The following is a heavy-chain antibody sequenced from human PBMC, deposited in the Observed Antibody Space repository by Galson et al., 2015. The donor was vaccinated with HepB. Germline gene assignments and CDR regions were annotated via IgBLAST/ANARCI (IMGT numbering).Heavy chain of an antibody. CDR3: ARVRRWPDYGDWYFAV. J-gene: IGHJ2*01. Sequence: SLRLSCAASGFNFNNYWMSWFRQAPGKGLEWVANIKQDGSEEYYVDSVKGRFTISRDNAKNSVYLQMNSLRDEDTAVYYCARVRRWPDYGDWYFAVWGRGTMVTVSS. CDR2: IKQDGSEE. V-gene: IGHV3-7*01. D-gene: IGHD4-17*01. CDR1: GFNFNNYW.